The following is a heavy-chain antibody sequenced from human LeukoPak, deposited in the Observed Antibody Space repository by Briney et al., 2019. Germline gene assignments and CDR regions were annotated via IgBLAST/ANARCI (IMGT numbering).Heavy chain of an antibody. V-gene: IGHV3-21*01. J-gene: IGHJ4*02. CDR1: GYTSTSYT. CDR3: VRDSEYSNNAFDY. Sequence: PGGSLRLSCAASGYTSTSYTMSWVRQTPGKGLEWVSSITSSSTYIYYADSLKGRFTISRDNAKNSLYLQMNSLRAEDTAVYYCVRDSEYSNNAFDYWGQGTLVTVSS. D-gene: IGHD6-6*01. CDR2: ITSSSTYI.